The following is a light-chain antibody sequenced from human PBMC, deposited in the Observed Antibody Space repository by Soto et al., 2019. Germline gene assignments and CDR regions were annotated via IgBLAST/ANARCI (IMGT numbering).Light chain of an antibody. V-gene: IGKV1-5*01. CDR2: DVS. J-gene: IGKJ1*01. CDR3: QQYNSDTWT. CDR1: QNIKRW. Sequence: DIQMTQSPSTLSSSVGDRVTITCRASQNIKRWLAWYQQKPGKAPKLLLYDVSSLESGVPSRFSGSGSATEFILTISGLQPDDFATYFCQQYNSDTWTFGQGTKVDI.